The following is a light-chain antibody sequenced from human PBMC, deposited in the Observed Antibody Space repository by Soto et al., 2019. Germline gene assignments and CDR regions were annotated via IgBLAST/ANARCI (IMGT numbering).Light chain of an antibody. CDR1: QSISNF. J-gene: IGKJ1*01. V-gene: IGKV1-39*01. CDR2: AAS. CDR3: QHTYNIPLT. Sequence: DIQRTQSPSSLSASVGDRVTITCRASQSISNFLNWYQQKPGKAPNLLIYAASSLQSGVPSRFSGSGSGTDFTLTITSLQSEDFATYYCQHTYNIPLTFGQGTKVEIK.